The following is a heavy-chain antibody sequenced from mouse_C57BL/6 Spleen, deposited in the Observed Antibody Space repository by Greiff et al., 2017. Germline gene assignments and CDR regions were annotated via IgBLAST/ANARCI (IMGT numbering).Heavy chain of an antibody. J-gene: IGHJ2*01. Sequence: EVQLQQSGAELVRPGASVKLSCTASGFNIKDDYMHWVKQRPEQGLEWIGWIDPENGDTEYASKFQGKATITADTASNTAYLQLSSLTSEDTAGYYCTGGGWLPFDYWGQGTTLTVSS. V-gene: IGHV14-4*01. D-gene: IGHD2-3*01. CDR3: TGGGWLPFDY. CDR1: GFNIKDDY. CDR2: IDPENGDT.